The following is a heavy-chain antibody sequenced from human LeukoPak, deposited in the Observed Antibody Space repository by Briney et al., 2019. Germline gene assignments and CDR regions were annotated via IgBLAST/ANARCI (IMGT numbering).Heavy chain of an antibody. CDR3: ARDSGRYYYEHDY. CDR2: IYYSGST. CDR1: GGSISSSSYY. Sequence: PSETLSLTCTVSGGSISSSSYYWGWIRQPPGKGLEWIGSIYYSGSTYYNPSLKRRVTISVDTSKNQFSLKLSSVTAADTAVYYCARDSGRYYYEHDYWGQGTLVTVSS. J-gene: IGHJ4*02. V-gene: IGHV4-39*07. D-gene: IGHD3-22*01.